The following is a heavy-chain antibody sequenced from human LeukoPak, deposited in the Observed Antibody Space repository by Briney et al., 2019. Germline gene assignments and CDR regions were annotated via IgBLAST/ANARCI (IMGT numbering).Heavy chain of an antibody. CDR2: INHSGST. D-gene: IGHD4-11*01. V-gene: IGHV4-34*01. J-gene: IGHJ6*02. CDR3: ARNPRKWSTVTTLVYYGMDV. CDR1: GGSFSGYY. Sequence: PSETLSLTCAVYGGSFSGYYWSWIRQPPEKGLEWIGEINHSGSTNYNPSLKSRVTISLEKPKNQFSLKLSSVTAADTAVYYCARNPRKWSTVTTLVYYGMDVWGQGTTVTVSS.